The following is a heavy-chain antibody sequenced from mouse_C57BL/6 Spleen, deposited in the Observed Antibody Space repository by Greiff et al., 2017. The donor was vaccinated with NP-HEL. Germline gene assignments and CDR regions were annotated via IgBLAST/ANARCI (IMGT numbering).Heavy chain of an antibody. J-gene: IGHJ3*01. V-gene: IGHV1-55*01. Sequence: QVQLQQPGAELVKPGASVKMSCKASGYTFTSYWITWVKQRPGQGLEWIGDIYPGSGSTNYNEKFKSKATLTVDTSSSTAYMQLSSLTSEDSAVYYCARSGLRPFFFAYWGQGTLVTVSA. CDR2: IYPGSGST. CDR3: ARSGLRPFFFAY. CDR1: GYTFTSYW. D-gene: IGHD2-4*01.